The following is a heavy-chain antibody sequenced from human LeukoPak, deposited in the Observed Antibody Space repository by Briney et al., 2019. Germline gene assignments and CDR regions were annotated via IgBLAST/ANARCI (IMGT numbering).Heavy chain of an antibody. CDR2: ISSDGNNK. Sequence: PGGSLRLFCTASGFTFSNYAMQWVRQAPGKGLEWMTVISSDGNNKYYEDSVKGRFTISRDNSKNTLYLQMNSLRAEDTAVYYCARTFWDKSNGYDYYFDYWGQGSLVTVSS. D-gene: IGHD5-12*01. CDR3: ARTFWDKSNGYDYYFDY. CDR1: GFTFSNYA. V-gene: IGHV3-30*04. J-gene: IGHJ4*02.